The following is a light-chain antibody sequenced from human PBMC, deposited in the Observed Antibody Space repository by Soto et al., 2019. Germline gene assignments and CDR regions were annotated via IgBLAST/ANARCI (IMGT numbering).Light chain of an antibody. V-gene: IGLV2-14*01. J-gene: IGLJ1*01. Sequence: QSVLTQPASVSASPGQSIFISCTGTSEDIGAYDYVSWYQQHPGIAPKLILYAVNDRPSGVSSRFSGSKSGNTASLTISGVQPDDEADYYCSSYRSSDALEVFGTGTKVTVL. CDR3: SSYRSSDALEV. CDR1: SEDIGAYDY. CDR2: AVN.